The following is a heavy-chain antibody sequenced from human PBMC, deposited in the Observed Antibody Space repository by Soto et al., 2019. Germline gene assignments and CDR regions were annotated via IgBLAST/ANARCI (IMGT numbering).Heavy chain of an antibody. CDR1: GYTLNSHE. J-gene: IGHJ5*02. CDR3: ARGGNH. V-gene: IGHV3-48*03. Sequence: EVLLVESGGGSRQPGGSLRLSCVASGYTLNSHEMNWVRQAPGKGLEWISSISGSGTTNYAESVKGRFTISRDNAHKSLFLEMKDLRVEDTAVYYCARGGNHWGQGTLVTVSS. CDR2: ISGSGTT. D-gene: IGHD3-16*01.